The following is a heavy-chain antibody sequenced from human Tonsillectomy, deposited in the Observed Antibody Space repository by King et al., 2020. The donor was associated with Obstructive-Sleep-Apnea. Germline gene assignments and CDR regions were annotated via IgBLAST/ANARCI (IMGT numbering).Heavy chain of an antibody. CDR1: DGSSSSYY. J-gene: IGHJ3*02. V-gene: IGHV4-59*08. CDR2: IYYSGST. CDR3: ARSLDYGDYPGAFDI. Sequence: VQLQESGPGLVKPSETLSLTCTDSDGSSSSYYWSWTRQPPGKGLEWIGYIYYSGSTNYNPSLQSRVTISVDTSKNQFSLKLSSVAATDTAVYYCARSLDYGDYPGAFDIWGQGTMVTVSS. D-gene: IGHD4-17*01.